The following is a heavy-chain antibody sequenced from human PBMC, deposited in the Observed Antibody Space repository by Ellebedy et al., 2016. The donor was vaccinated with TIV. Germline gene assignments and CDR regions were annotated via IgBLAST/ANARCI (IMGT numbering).Heavy chain of an antibody. V-gene: IGHV1-2*04. CDR3: ARDGGSYSDFDY. CDR2: INPNSGGT. Sequence: AASVKVSCKASGYTFTTYGIYWVRQAPGQGLEWMGWINPNSGGTNYAQKFQGWVTMTRDTSISTAYMELRRLRSDDTAVYYCARDGGSYSDFDYWGQGTLVTVSS. D-gene: IGHD1-26*01. J-gene: IGHJ4*02. CDR1: GYTFTTYG.